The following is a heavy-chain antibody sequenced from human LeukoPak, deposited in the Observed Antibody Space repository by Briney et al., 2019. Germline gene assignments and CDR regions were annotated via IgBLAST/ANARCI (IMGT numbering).Heavy chain of an antibody. D-gene: IGHD4-11*01. Sequence: PGGSLRLSCAASGFTFSSYAMSWVRQAPGKGLEWVSAISGSGGSTYYADSVKGRFTISRDNSKNTLYLRMNSLRAEDTAVYYCASQSRDYSFGYWGQGTLVTVSS. CDR1: GFTFSSYA. CDR2: ISGSGGST. CDR3: ASQSRDYSFGY. J-gene: IGHJ4*02. V-gene: IGHV3-23*01.